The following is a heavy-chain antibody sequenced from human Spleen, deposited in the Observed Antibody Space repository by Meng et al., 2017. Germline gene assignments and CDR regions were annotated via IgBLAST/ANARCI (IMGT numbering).Heavy chain of an antibody. CDR1: GGSFSDYY. Sequence: VQLQTGGAGRLKPSETLSLTCVVSGGSFSDYYWSWIRQPPGKGLEWIGEINHSGSTNYNPSLESRATISVDTSQNNLSLKLSSVTAADSAVYYCARGPTTMAHDFDYWGQGTLVTVSS. D-gene: IGHD4-11*01. V-gene: IGHV4-34*01. CDR2: INHSGST. CDR3: ARGPTTMAHDFDY. J-gene: IGHJ4*02.